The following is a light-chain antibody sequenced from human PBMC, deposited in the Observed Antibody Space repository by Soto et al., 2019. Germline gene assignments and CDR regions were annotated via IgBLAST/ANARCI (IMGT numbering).Light chain of an antibody. Sequence: QSVMTQPASVSGSPGQSITISCTGTSSDVGAFNYVSWYLQYPGKAPKLMIYEVGNRPSGVSNRFPGPKFGNTASLTISGLQAEDEADYYAGSFASGRIFVFGPGPKLTVL. CDR1: SSDVGAFNY. CDR2: EVG. V-gene: IGLV2-14*01. J-gene: IGLJ1*01. CDR3: GSFASGRIFV.